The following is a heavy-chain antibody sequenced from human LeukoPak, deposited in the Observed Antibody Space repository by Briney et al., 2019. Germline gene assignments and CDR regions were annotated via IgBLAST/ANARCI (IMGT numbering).Heavy chain of an antibody. CDR3: ARATVGENYYYGMDV. Sequence: SETLSLTCTVSGGSISSGGYYWSWIRQHPGKGLEWIGYIYYSGSTYYNPSLKSRVTISVDTSKNQFSLKLSSVTAADTAVYYCARATVGENYYYGMDVWGQGTTVTVS. V-gene: IGHV4-31*03. CDR2: IYYSGST. D-gene: IGHD1-26*01. CDR1: GGSISSGGYY. J-gene: IGHJ6*02.